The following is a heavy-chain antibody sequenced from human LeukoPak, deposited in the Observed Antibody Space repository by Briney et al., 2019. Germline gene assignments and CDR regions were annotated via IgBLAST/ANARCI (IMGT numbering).Heavy chain of an antibody. D-gene: IGHD3-10*01. CDR2: IYTSGST. Sequence: SETLSLTCTVSGGSISSYYWSWIRQPAGRGLEWIGRIYTSGSTNYNPSLKSRVTMSVDTSKNQFSLKLSSVTTADTAVYYCARVLVVRGVIVFDYWGQGTLVTVSS. V-gene: IGHV4-4*07. CDR1: GGSISSYY. J-gene: IGHJ4*02. CDR3: ARVLVVRGVIVFDY.